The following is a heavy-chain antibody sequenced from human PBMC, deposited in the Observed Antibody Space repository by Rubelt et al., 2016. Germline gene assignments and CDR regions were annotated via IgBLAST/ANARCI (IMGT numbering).Heavy chain of an antibody. CDR1: GFSFSSCG. CDR3: ACLKPTYYYDREY. J-gene: IGHJ4*02. V-gene: IGHV3-30*03. Sequence: GGGVVQPGGSLRLSCAASGFSFSSCGMHWVRQAPGKGLEWVAVISYDGGKSYYADSVKGRFTISRDNSKNTLYVQMNSLRAEDTAVYYCACLKPTYYYDREYWGQGTLVTVSS. D-gene: IGHD3-22*01. CDR2: ISYDGGKS.